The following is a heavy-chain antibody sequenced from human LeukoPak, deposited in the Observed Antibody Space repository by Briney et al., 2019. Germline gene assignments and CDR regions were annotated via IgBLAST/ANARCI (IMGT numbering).Heavy chain of an antibody. V-gene: IGHV3-74*01. CDR3: ATSGGFVLPNAITGNWYMDV. J-gene: IGHJ6*03. D-gene: IGHD2-2*01. CDR2: INTDGAVT. Sequence: TGGSLRLSCAASGFTFSKYWMLWVRQAPGKGLESVSRINTDGAVTTYADSVKGRFTISRDNAQNSLFLQMDSLRAEDTAVYFCATSGGFVLPNAITGNWYMDVWGRGTTVTVSS. CDR1: GFTFSKYW.